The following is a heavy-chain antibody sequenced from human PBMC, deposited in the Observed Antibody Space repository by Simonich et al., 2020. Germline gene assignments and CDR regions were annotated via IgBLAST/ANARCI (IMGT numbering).Heavy chain of an antibody. CDR3: ARASRGTWWYYYFDY. J-gene: IGHJ4*02. V-gene: IGHV1-18*01. CDR1: GYTFTSYG. Sequence: QVQLVQSGAEVKKPGASVKVSCKASGYTFTSYGISWVRQAPGQGLEWMEWISADNGNTNYAQKLQGRVTMTTDTSTSTAYMELRSRRSDDTAVYYCARASRGTWWYYYFDYWGQGTLVTVSS. CDR2: ISADNGNT. D-gene: IGHD2-15*01.